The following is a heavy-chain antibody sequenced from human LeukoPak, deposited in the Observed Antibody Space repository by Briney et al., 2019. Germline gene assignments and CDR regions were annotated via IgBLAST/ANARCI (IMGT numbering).Heavy chain of an antibody. CDR3: ARDQWLDY. CDR1: GFTFSGYI. D-gene: IGHD6-19*01. Sequence: GGSLRLSCAASGFTFSGYIVNWARQAPGKGLEWVSFIGTSGNTIYYADSVKGRFTVSRDNAKNSLYLQMNSLRAEDTAVYYCARDQWLDYWGQGTLVTVSS. CDR2: IGTSGNTI. J-gene: IGHJ4*02. V-gene: IGHV3-48*01.